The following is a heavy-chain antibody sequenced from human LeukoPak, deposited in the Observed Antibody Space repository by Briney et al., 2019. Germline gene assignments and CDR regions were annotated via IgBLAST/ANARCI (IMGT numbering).Heavy chain of an antibody. CDR1: GGSISSSSYY. J-gene: IGHJ5*02. Sequence: KPSETLSLTCSVSGGSISSSSYYWGWIRQPPGKGLEWIGSIYYSGSTYYNPSLKSRVTRSVDTSKNQFSLMLRSVTAADTAVYYCARHYLLLAVAGNWFDPWGQGTLVTVSS. CDR2: IYYSGST. V-gene: IGHV4-39*01. D-gene: IGHD6-19*01. CDR3: ARHYLLLAVAGNWFDP.